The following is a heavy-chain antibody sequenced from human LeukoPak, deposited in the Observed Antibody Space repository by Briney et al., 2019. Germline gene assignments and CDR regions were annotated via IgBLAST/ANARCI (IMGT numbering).Heavy chain of an antibody. V-gene: IGHV3-30*01. CDR3: ARTTQSKSAAFDY. CDR2: IPYDGSNK. Sequence: GGSLRLSCAASGFTFSSYAMHWVRQAPGKGLEWVAVIPYDGSNKYYADSVKGRFTISRDNSKNTLYLQMNSLRAEDTAVYYCARTTQSKSAAFDYWGQGTLVTVSS. D-gene: IGHD1-1*01. J-gene: IGHJ4*02. CDR1: GFTFSSYA.